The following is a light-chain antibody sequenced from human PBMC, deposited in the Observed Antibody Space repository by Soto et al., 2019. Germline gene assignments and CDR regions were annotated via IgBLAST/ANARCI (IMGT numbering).Light chain of an antibody. CDR1: QSISSY. CDR3: QQSYSIPVT. Sequence: DIQMTQSPSSLSASVGDRVTITCRASQSISSYLNWYQQKPGRAPKLLIYDASTLQSGVPSRISGSGSGTDFTLTISSLQPEDFATYYCQQSYSIPVTFGQGTKVEIK. J-gene: IGKJ1*01. V-gene: IGKV1-39*01. CDR2: DAS.